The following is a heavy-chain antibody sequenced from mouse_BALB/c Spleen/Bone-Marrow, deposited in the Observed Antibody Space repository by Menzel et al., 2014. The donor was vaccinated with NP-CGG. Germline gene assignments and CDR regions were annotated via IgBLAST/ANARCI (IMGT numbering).Heavy chain of an antibody. D-gene: IGHD2-4*01. J-gene: IGHJ2*01. Sequence: EVKLVESGGDLVKPGGSLKLSCAASGFTFSNYGMSWVHQIPDKRLEWVATISSGGTYTFYPDSVKGRFTISRDNTKNTLTLQMTSLKSEDTAMYYCARRRDYDYFDYWGQGTTLTVSS. CDR3: ARRRDYDYFDY. CDR2: ISSGGTYT. CDR1: GFTFSNYG. V-gene: IGHV5-6*02.